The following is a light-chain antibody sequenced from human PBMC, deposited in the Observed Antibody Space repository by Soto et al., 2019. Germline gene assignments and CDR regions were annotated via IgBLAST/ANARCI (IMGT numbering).Light chain of an antibody. CDR2: SNN. J-gene: IGLJ1*01. V-gene: IGLV1-44*01. CDR3: AAWDCSLNGYV. Sequence: QSVLTQPPSASGTPGQRVTISCSGSSSNIGSNTVNWYQHLPGTAPKLLIHSNNQRPSGVTDRFSDSKSGTSASLAIRGLQSEDEADYYCAAWDCSLNGYVFGTGTKLTVL. CDR1: SSNIGSNT.